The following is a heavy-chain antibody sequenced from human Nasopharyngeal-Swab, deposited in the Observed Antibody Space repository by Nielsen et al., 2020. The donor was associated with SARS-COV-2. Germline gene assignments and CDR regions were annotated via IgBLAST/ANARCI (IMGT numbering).Heavy chain of an antibody. CDR3: ARHGYSSSWANYYYYYMDV. Sequence: GESLKISCHGSGYSFTSYWIGWVRQMPGKGLEWMGIIYPGDSDTRYSPSFQGQVTISADKSISTAYLQWSSLKASDTAMYYCARHGYSSSWANYYYYYMDVWGKGTTVTVSS. V-gene: IGHV5-51*01. J-gene: IGHJ6*03. CDR2: IYPGDSDT. CDR1: GYSFTSYW. D-gene: IGHD6-13*01.